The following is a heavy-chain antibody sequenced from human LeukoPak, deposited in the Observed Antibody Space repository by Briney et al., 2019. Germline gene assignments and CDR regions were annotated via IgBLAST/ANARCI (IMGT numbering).Heavy chain of an antibody. D-gene: IGHD3-22*01. V-gene: IGHV4-30-4*01. CDR3: ARLSGYSSGHYYSDY. CDR1: GGSISSGDYY. J-gene: IGHJ4*02. Sequence: SQTLSLTCTVSGGSISSGDYYWSWIRQLPGKGLEWIGYIYYSGSTYYNPSLKSRVTISVDTSKNQFSLKLSSVTAADTAVYYCARLSGYSSGHYYSDYWGQGTLVTVSS. CDR2: IYYSGST.